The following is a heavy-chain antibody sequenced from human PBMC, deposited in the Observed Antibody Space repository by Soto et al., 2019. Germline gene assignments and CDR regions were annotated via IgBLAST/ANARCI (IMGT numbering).Heavy chain of an antibody. D-gene: IGHD3-22*01. V-gene: IGHV3-13*05. CDR1: GFTFSSYD. J-gene: IGHJ4*02. CDR3: ARAQYYYDSSGYRYYFDY. CDR2: IGTAGYP. Sequence: PWRSLGLSFASSGFTFSSYDMHWVRQATGKGLEWVSAIGTAGYPYYPGSVKGRFTISRENAKNSLYLQMNSLRAGDTAVYYCARAQYYYDSSGYRYYFDYWGQGTLVTVSS.